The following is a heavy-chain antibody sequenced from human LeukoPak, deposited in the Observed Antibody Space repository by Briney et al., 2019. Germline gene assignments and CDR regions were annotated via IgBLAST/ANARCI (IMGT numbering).Heavy chain of an antibody. CDR3: ARQNDFWSGYTDY. V-gene: IGHV4-59*05. J-gene: IGHJ4*02. CDR2: ISYSGST. CDR1: GGSISSYY. D-gene: IGHD3-3*01. Sequence: PSETLSLTCTVSGGSISSYYWSWIRQPPGKGLEWIGSISYSGSTYYNPSLRSRVTVSVDTSKNQFSLKLSSVTAADTTVYYCARQNDFWSGYTDYWGQGTLVTVSS.